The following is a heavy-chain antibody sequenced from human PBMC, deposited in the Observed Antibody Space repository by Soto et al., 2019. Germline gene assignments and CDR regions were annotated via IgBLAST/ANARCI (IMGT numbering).Heavy chain of an antibody. Sequence: SVKVSCKASGGTFSSYAISWVRQAPGQGLEWMGGIIPIFGTANYAQKFQGRVTITADESTSTAYMELSSLRSEDTAVYYCARVRDVYLQTTYYFDYWGQGTLVTVSS. J-gene: IGHJ4*02. D-gene: IGHD1-1*01. CDR2: IIPIFGTA. V-gene: IGHV1-69*13. CDR1: GGTFSSYA. CDR3: ARVRDVYLQTTYYFDY.